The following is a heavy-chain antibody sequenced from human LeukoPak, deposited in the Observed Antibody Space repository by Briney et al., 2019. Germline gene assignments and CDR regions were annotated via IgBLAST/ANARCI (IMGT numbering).Heavy chain of an antibody. Sequence: PSQTLSLTCTVSGGSISSGSYYWSWIRQPAGKGLEWIGRIYTSGSTNYNPSLKSRVTISVDTSKNQFSLKLSSVTAADTAVYYCARDRSLKGLACAFDIWGQGTMVTVSS. CDR3: ARDRSLKGLACAFDI. J-gene: IGHJ3*02. D-gene: IGHD6-19*01. V-gene: IGHV4-61*02. CDR1: GGSISSGSYY. CDR2: IYTSGST.